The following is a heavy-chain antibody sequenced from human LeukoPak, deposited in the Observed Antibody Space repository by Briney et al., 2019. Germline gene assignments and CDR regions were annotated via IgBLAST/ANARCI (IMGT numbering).Heavy chain of an antibody. CDR3: ARPLWPDS. J-gene: IGHJ4*02. CDR2: ISSSGGIT. Sequence: GGSLRLSCAASGFTFSSYEMNWVRQAPGKGLEWVSYISSSGGITYHADSVKGRFTISRDNVKNTLYLQMNSLRADVSGVYYCARPLWPDSWGQGTLVTVSS. D-gene: IGHD2/OR15-2a*01. CDR1: GFTFSSYE. V-gene: IGHV3-48*03.